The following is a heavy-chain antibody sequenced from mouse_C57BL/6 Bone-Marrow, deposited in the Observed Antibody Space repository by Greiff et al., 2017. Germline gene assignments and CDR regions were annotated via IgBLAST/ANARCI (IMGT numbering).Heavy chain of an antibody. Sequence: QVQLQQPGAELVRPGSSVKLSCKASGYTFTSYWMHWVKQRPIQGLEWIGNIDPSDSETHYNQKFKDKATLTVDKSSSTAYMQLSSLTSEDSAVYYCARGDLLWLYWYFDVWGTGTTVTVSS. CDR3: ARGDLLWLYWYFDV. V-gene: IGHV1-52*01. J-gene: IGHJ1*03. CDR1: GYTFTSYW. CDR2: IDPSDSET. D-gene: IGHD2-2*01.